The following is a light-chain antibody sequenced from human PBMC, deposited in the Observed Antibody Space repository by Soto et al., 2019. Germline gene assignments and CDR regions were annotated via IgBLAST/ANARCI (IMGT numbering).Light chain of an antibody. J-gene: IGLJ3*02. CDR1: SSDVGDYNY. Sequence: QSVLTQPPSASGSPGQSVTISCTGTSSDVGDYNYVSWYQQHPGKAPKLMIYEVSKRPSGVPDRFSGSKSGNTASLTVSGPQAEDEADYYCSSYAGSNNWVFGGGTKLTVL. CDR3: SSYAGSNNWV. V-gene: IGLV2-8*01. CDR2: EVS.